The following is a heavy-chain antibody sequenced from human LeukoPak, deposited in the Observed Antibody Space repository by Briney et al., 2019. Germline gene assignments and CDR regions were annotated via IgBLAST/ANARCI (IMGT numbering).Heavy chain of an antibody. CDR3: ARRRSSGCFDY. D-gene: IGHD6-19*01. J-gene: IGHJ4*02. V-gene: IGHV4-34*01. Sequence: SETLSLTCAVYGGSFSGYHWSWIRQPPGKGLEWIGEINHSGSTYYNPSLKSRVTISVDPSKNQCSLKLSSVSAADTAVYYCARRRSSGCFDYWGQGTLVTVSS. CDR1: GGSFSGYH. CDR2: INHSGST.